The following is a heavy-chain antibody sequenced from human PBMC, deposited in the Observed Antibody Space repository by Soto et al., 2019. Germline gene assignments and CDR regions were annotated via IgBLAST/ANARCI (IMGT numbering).Heavy chain of an antibody. CDR2: TYYRPKWYN. Sequence: PSQTLSLTCAISGDSVSSNSAAWNWIRQSPSRGLEWLGRTYYRPKWYNDYAVSVKSRITINPDTSKNQFSLQLNSVTPEDTAVYYCARVTYYDILTGPNWFDPWGQGTLVTV. CDR3: ARVTYYDILTGPNWFDP. J-gene: IGHJ5*02. V-gene: IGHV6-1*01. CDR1: GDSVSSNSAA. D-gene: IGHD3-9*01.